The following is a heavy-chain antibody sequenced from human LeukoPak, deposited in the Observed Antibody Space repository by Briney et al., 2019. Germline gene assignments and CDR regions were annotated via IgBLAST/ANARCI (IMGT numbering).Heavy chain of an antibody. Sequence: GASVKVSCKASGYTFTSYYIHWVRQAPGQGLEWMGWINPHSGDTNYAHKFQGRVTMTRDTSISIAYIELSSLKSDDTAVYYCAREGGSSYGYAYHWGQGTLVTVSS. J-gene: IGHJ5*02. D-gene: IGHD5-18*01. V-gene: IGHV1-2*07. CDR2: INPHSGDT. CDR1: GYTFTSYY. CDR3: AREGGSSYGYAYH.